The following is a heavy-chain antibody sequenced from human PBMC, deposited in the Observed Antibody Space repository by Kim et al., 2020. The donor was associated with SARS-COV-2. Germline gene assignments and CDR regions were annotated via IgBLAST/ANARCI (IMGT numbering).Heavy chain of an antibody. CDR3: ARVSGYGDFDY. D-gene: IGHD5-12*01. CDR2: ISDTGTT. CDR1: GGPVSSGRYF. J-gene: IGHJ4*02. V-gene: IGHV4-61*01. Sequence: SETLSLTCTVSGGPVSSGRYFWTWIRQPPGKGLEWIAYISDTGTTNYNPSLQSRVTLSIDTSDNQFSLKLWSVTAADTAVYYCARVSGYGDFDYWCQGT.